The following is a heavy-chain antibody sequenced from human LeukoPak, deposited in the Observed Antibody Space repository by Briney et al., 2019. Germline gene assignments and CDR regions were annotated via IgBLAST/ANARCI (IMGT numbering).Heavy chain of an antibody. V-gene: IGHV4-59*01. CDR2: IYYSGST. CDR3: ARSESGYLNYYYYGMDV. Sequence: SETLSLTCAVYGGSFSSYYWSWIRQPPGKGLEWIGYIYYSGSTNYNPSLKSRVTISVDTSKNQFSLKLSSVTAADTAVYYCARSESGYLNYYYYGMDVWGQGTTVTVSS. J-gene: IGHJ6*02. D-gene: IGHD3-3*01. CDR1: GGSFSSYY.